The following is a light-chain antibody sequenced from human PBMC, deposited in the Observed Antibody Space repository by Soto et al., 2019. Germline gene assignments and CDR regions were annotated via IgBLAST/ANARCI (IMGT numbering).Light chain of an antibody. J-gene: IGKJ4*01. CDR1: QSVLYSSNNKNY. CDR2: WAS. V-gene: IGKV4-1*01. Sequence: DVVMTQSPDSLAVSLGERATINCKSSQSVLYSSNNKNYLAWYQQKPGQPPKLLIYWASTRESGVPDRFSGSGSGTDITLTICSLQAEDVAVYYCQQYYSAPLTFGGGTKGEIK. CDR3: QQYYSAPLT.